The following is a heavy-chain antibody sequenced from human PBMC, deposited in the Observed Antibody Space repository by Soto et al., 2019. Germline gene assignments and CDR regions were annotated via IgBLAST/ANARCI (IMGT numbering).Heavy chain of an antibody. J-gene: IGHJ4*02. V-gene: IGHV3-23*01. Sequence: DVQLLESGGGLVQPEGSLRLSCAASGFTFSSYAMGWVRQGPGKGLEWVAVVSIGGSTHYADSVRGRFTISRDNSKNTLSLQMNSLTAEDTAVYFCAKRRGAGEHFDYWGQGALGTVSS. D-gene: IGHD2-15*01. CDR3: AKRRGAGEHFDY. CDR1: GFTFSSYA. CDR2: VSIGGST.